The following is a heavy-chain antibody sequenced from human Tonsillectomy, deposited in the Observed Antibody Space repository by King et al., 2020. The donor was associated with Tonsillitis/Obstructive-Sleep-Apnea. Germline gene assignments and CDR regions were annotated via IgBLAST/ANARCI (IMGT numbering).Heavy chain of an antibody. Sequence: QLVQSGAEVKTPGASVKVSCKASGYTFTRYYIHWVRQARGQGLEWMGIINPSDGFTTYAQKFQGRVTMTTDTSASTVYLQLSSLRSEDTAVYYCARDEVGGRYIASWGQGTLVTFPS. CDR3: ARDEVGGRYIAS. J-gene: IGHJ4*02. CDR2: INPSDGFT. D-gene: IGHD1-14*01. CDR1: GYTFTRYY. V-gene: IGHV1-46*01.